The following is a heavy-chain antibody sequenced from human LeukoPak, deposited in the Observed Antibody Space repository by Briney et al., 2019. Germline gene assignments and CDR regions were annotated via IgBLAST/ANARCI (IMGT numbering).Heavy chain of an antibody. D-gene: IGHD3-10*01. CDR3: TRGGAYGSESYSFDY. Sequence: ASVKVSCKASGYTFIAYYIHWVRQAPGQGLEWMGWINPKSGGTNYAQKFQGRVTMTRDTSITTAYMELSRLRLDDTAIYYCTRGGAYGSESYSFDYWGQGTLVTVSS. CDR2: INPKSGGT. V-gene: IGHV1-2*02. J-gene: IGHJ4*02. CDR1: GYTFIAYY.